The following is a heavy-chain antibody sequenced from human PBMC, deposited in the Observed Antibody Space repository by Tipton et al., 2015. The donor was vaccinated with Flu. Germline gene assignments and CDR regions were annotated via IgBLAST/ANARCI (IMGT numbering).Heavy chain of an antibody. J-gene: IGHJ4*02. CDR1: GFIFTNFE. CDR2: ISIDGDTE. CDR3: ARDKMSTFES. Sequence: SLRLSCVASGFIFTNFEMAWVRQIPGKGLEWVAYISIDGDTEFYADSVKGRFTVSRADAKNSMSLQMNNLTAEDTAVYYCARDKMSTFESWGQGTLVSVSS. V-gene: IGHV3-48*03.